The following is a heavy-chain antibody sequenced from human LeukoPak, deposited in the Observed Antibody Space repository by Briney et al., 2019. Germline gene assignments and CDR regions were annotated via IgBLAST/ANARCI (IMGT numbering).Heavy chain of an antibody. Sequence: VASVKVSCKASGYTFTSYAMHWVRQAPGQRLEWMGWINAGNGNTKYSQKFQGRVTITRDTSASTAYMELSSLRSEDTAVYYCASDHVDTAMVTTDYWGQGTLVTVSS. CDR2: INAGNGNT. V-gene: IGHV1-3*01. J-gene: IGHJ4*02. CDR1: GYTFTSYA. D-gene: IGHD5-18*01. CDR3: ASDHVDTAMVTTDY.